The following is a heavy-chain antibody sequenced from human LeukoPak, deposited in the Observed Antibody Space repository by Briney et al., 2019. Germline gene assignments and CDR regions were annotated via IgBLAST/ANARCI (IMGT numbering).Heavy chain of an antibody. Sequence: PGGSLRLSCAASGFTFSSYAMSWVRQAPGKGLEWVSAISGSGGSTYYADSVKGRFTISRDNSKNTLYLQMNSLRAEDTAVYYCAKDADYDSSGYYYHYYFDYWGQGTLVTVSS. D-gene: IGHD3-22*01. CDR3: AKDADYDSSGYYYHYYFDY. J-gene: IGHJ4*02. V-gene: IGHV3-23*01. CDR2: ISGSGGST. CDR1: GFTFSSYA.